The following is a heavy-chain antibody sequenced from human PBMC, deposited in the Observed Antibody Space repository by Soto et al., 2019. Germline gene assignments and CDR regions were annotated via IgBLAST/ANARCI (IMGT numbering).Heavy chain of an antibody. CDR1: GFTFSSYA. CDR3: AKILTLRQQLVRPPRGYYFES. J-gene: IGHJ4*02. D-gene: IGHD6-13*01. Sequence: GGSLRLSCVASGFTFSSYAMSWVRQAPGKGPEWVSTINGGGSKTYYADSVKGRFTISRDDDKQTVFLQMNNLRAEDTATYYCAKILTLRQQLVRPPRGYYFESWGQGDLVTVSS. V-gene: IGHV3-23*01. CDR2: INGGGSKT.